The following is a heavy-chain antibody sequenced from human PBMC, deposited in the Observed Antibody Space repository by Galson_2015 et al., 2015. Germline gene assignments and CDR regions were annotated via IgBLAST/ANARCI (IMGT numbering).Heavy chain of an antibody. CDR2: IKQDGSEK. CDR3: ARDDSWSLDY. J-gene: IGHJ4*02. V-gene: IGHV3-7*03. CDR1: GFTVSSNY. D-gene: IGHD6-13*01. Sequence: SLRLSCAASGFTVSSNYMSWVRQAPGKGLEWVANIKQDGSEKYYVDSVKGRFTISRDNAKNSLYLQMNSLRAEDTAVYYCARDDSWSLDYWGQGTLVTVSS.